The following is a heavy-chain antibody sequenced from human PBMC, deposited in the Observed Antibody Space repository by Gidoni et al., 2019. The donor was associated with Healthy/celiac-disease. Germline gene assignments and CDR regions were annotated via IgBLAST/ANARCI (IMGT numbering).Heavy chain of an antibody. J-gene: IGHJ4*02. D-gene: IGHD4-17*01. Sequence: EVQLVESGGGVVRPGGSLRLSCAAAGSTFDDYGMSWVRQAPGKGLEWVSGINWNGGSTGYADSVNGRFTISRDNAKNSLYLQMNSLRAEDTALYYCARDAAYYGDYGGLDYWGQGTLVTVSS. CDR3: ARDAAYYGDYGGLDY. CDR2: INWNGGST. CDR1: GSTFDDYG. V-gene: IGHV3-20*04.